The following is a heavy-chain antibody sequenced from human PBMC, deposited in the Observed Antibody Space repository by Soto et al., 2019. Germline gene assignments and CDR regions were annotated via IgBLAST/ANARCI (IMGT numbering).Heavy chain of an antibody. CDR1: GGSISSSSYY. V-gene: IGHV4-61*05. CDR2: IYYSGST. CDR3: ARVRPDFWSGYPLANFDY. Sequence: SETLSLTCTVSGGSISSSSYYWGWIRQPQGKGLVWFGYIYYSGSTNYIPSLKSRVTISVDTSKNQFSLKLSSVTAADTAVYYCARVRPDFWSGYPLANFDYWGQGTLVTVSS. J-gene: IGHJ4*02. D-gene: IGHD3-3*01.